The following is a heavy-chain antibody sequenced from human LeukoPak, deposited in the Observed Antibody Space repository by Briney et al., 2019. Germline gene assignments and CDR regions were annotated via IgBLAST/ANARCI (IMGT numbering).Heavy chain of an antibody. CDR3: ARGSYYGPWPFDY. CDR2: IYYSGST. CDR1: GGSISSGGYY. J-gene: IGHJ4*02. D-gene: IGHD1-26*01. Sequence: SETLSLTCTVSGGSISSGGYYWSWIRQHPGKGLEWIGYIYYSGSTYYNPSLKSRVTISVDTSKNQFSLKLSSVTAADTAVYYCARGSYYGPWPFDYWGQGTLVTVSS. V-gene: IGHV4-31*03.